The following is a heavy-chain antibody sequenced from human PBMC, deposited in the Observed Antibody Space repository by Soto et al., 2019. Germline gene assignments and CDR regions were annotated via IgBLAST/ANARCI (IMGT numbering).Heavy chain of an antibody. V-gene: IGHV1-69*13. J-gene: IGHJ4*01. Sequence: SVKVSCKASGGTFSSYAISWVRQAPGQGLEWMGGIIPIFGTANYAQKFQGRVTITADESTSTAYMELSSLRSEDTAVYYCASLTDGGNGVGEYHFDYWGHGTLVTVSS. D-gene: IGHD3-16*01. CDR3: ASLTDGGNGVGEYHFDY. CDR1: GGTFSSYA. CDR2: IIPIFGTA.